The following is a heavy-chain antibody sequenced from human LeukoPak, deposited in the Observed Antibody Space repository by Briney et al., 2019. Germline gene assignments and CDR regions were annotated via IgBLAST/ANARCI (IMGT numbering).Heavy chain of an antibody. CDR2: IKKDGSEK. V-gene: IGHV3-7*01. Sequence: PGGSLRLPCAASGFTFSSYWMSWVRQAPGKGLEWVANIKKDGSEKYYVDSVKGRFTISRDNAKKSLYLQVNSLRAEDTALYYCARHLSGVSGYTYGRGIDYWGQGTLVTVSS. J-gene: IGHJ4*02. CDR3: ARHLSGVSGYTYGRGIDY. D-gene: IGHD5-18*01. CDR1: GFTFSSYW.